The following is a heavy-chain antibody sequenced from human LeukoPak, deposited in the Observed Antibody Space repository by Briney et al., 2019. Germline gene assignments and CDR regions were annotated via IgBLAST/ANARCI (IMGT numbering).Heavy chain of an antibody. D-gene: IGHD6-13*01. CDR1: GFTFSSYS. CDR2: ISSSSSYI. CDR3: AKHRGSSWYEHAIHI. J-gene: IGHJ3*02. Sequence: PGGSLRLSCAASGFTFSSYSMNWVRQAPGKGLEWVSSISSSSSYIYYADSVKGRFTISRDNAKNSLYLQMNSLRPEDTALYYCAKHRGSSWYEHAIHIWGPGTMVIVS. V-gene: IGHV3-21*04.